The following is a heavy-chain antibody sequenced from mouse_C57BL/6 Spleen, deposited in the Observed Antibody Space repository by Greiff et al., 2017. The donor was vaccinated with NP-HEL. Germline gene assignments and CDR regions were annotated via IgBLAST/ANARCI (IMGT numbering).Heavy chain of an antibody. Sequence: QVQLKQSGAELARPGASVKMSCKASGYTFTSYTMHWVKQRPGQGLEWIGYINPSSGYTKYNQKFKDKATLTADKSSSTAYMQLSSLTSEDSAVYYCARSYDYEGYFDYWGQGTTLTVSS. V-gene: IGHV1-4*01. D-gene: IGHD2-4*01. CDR1: GYTFTSYT. CDR2: INPSSGYT. CDR3: ARSYDYEGYFDY. J-gene: IGHJ2*01.